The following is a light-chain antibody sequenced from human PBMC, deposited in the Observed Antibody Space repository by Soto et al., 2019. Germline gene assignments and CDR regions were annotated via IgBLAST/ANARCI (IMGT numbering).Light chain of an antibody. CDR1: RSVSTN. J-gene: IGKJ1*01. Sequence: EIVMTQSPATLSVSPGESATLSCRASRSVSTNLAWYQQKPGQPPRLVIYNSLSRAAGVPARFSGSGSGTEFTLTISSLQSEYVAVYYCQHYNKWPPWTFGQGTKVEIK. CDR3: QHYNKWPPWT. V-gene: IGKV3-15*01. CDR2: NSL.